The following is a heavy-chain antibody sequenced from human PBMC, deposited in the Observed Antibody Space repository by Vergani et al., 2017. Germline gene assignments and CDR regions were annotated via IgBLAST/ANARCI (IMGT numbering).Heavy chain of an antibody. Sequence: EVQLVESGGDLVQPGRSLRLSCQTSGFNFGESGVSWVRQAPGKGLEWIGFIRSKTYGATTEYAASVRGRFTISRDDSKGIAYLQMSSLKKEDTAVYRCAVEIYDYGGSRYFDYWGQGTLVVVSS. V-gene: IGHV3-49*04. D-gene: IGHD4-23*01. CDR1: GFNFGESG. J-gene: IGHJ4*02. CDR2: IRSKTYGATT. CDR3: AVEIYDYGGSRYFDY.